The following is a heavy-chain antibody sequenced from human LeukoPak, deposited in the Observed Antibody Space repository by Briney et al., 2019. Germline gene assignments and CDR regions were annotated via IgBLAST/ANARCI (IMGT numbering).Heavy chain of an antibody. J-gene: IGHJ3*02. CDR3: ARSTIFGVGGNAFDI. CDR1: GGSISSGGYS. Sequence: MPSETLSLTCAVSGGSISSGGYSWSWIRQPPGKGLEWIGYIYHSGSTYYNPSPKSRVTISVDRSKNQFSLKLSSVTAADTAVYYCARSTIFGVGGNAFDIWGQGTMVTVSS. V-gene: IGHV4-30-2*01. CDR2: IYHSGST. D-gene: IGHD3-3*01.